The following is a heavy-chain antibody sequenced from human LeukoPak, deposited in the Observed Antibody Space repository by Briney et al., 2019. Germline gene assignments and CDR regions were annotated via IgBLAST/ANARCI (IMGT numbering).Heavy chain of an antibody. CDR1: GYTFTGYY. V-gene: IGHV1-2*02. CDR3: ARTTTYYDFWSGYYQSQDSPALFDY. J-gene: IGHJ4*02. Sequence: ASVKVSCKASGYTFTGYYMHWVRQAPGQGLEWMGWINPNSGGTNYAQKFQGRVTMTRDTSISTACMELSRLRSDDTAVYYCARTTTYYDFWSGYYQSQDSPALFDYWGQGTLVTVSS. CDR2: INPNSGGT. D-gene: IGHD3-3*01.